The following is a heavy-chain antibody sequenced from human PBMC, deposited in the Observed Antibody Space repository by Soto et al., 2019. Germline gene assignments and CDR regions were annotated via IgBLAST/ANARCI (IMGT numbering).Heavy chain of an antibody. CDR1: GYSFTSYS. J-gene: IGHJ4*02. CDR3: ARRIAVDVAGFDY. CDR2: IDPSDSYT. Sequence: PGESLKISCKGSGYSFTSYSISWVREMPGKGLEWMGKIDPSDSYTNYSPSFQGHVTISADKSINTAYLQWSSLKASDTAMYYCARRIAVDVAGFDYWGQGTLVTVSS. V-gene: IGHV5-10-1*01. D-gene: IGHD6-19*01.